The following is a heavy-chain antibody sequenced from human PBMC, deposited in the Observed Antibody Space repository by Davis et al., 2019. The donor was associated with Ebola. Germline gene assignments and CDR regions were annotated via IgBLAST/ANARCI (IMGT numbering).Heavy chain of an antibody. CDR1: GYTFTNYA. Sequence: ASVKVSCKTSGYTFTNYAIYWVRQAPGQRLEWMGWINAGNGDTKYSQKFQGRVTITRDTSASTAYMELSSLRSEDTAVYYCGWFGDRGPYEYYYYGMDVWGQGTTVTVSS. D-gene: IGHD3-10*01. J-gene: IGHJ6*02. CDR2: INAGNGDT. V-gene: IGHV1-3*01. CDR3: GWFGDRGPYEYYYYGMDV.